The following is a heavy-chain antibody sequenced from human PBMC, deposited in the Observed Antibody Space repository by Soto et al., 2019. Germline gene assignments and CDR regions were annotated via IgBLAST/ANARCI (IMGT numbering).Heavy chain of an antibody. CDR1: GGSFSGYY. Sequence: SETPSLTCAVYGGSFSGYYWSWIRQPPGKGREWIGEINHSGSTNYNPSLKSRVTISVDTSKNQFSLKLSSVTAADTAVYYCARATVIVVVPAASSCMDVWGKRTTVTVSS. J-gene: IGHJ6*03. CDR3: ARATVIVVVPAASSCMDV. D-gene: IGHD2-2*01. CDR2: INHSGST. V-gene: IGHV4-34*01.